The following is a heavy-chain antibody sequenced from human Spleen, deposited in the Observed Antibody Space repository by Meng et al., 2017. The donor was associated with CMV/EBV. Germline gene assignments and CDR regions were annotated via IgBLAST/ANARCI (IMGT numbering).Heavy chain of an antibody. CDR3: ARLSYCGGDCYPGPIDY. J-gene: IGHJ4*02. CDR1: YSCTSYW. CDR2: IYPADSDT. Sequence: YSCTSYWIGWVRQMPGKGLEWMGIIYPADSDTRYSPSFQGQVTISADKSISTAYLQWSSLKASDTAIYYCARLSYCGGDCYPGPIDYWGQGTLVTVSS. V-gene: IGHV5-51*01. D-gene: IGHD2-21*01.